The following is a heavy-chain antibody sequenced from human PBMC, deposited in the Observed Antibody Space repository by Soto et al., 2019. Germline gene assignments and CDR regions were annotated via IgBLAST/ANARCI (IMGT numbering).Heavy chain of an antibody. CDR3: ARDARNYDRFDY. J-gene: IGHJ4*02. V-gene: IGHV3-33*01. CDR2: IWYDGSNK. Sequence: PGGSLRLSCAASGFTFSSYGMHWVRQAPGKGLEWVAVIWYDGSNKYYADSVKGRFTISRDNSKNALYLQMNSLRAEDTAVYYCARDARNYDRFDYWGQGTLVTVSS. D-gene: IGHD1-7*01. CDR1: GFTFSSYG.